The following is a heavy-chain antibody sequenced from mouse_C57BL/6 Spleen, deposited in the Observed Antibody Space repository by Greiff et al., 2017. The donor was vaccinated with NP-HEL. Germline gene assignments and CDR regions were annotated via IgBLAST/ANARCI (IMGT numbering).Heavy chain of an antibody. CDR3: ARAYGYDGYAMDY. Sequence: QVQLKESGAELARPGASVKMSCKASGYTFTSYTMHWVKQRPGQGLEWIGYINPSSGYTKYNQKFKDKATLTADKSSSTAYMQLSSLTSEDSAVYYCARAYGYDGYAMDYWGQGTSVTVSS. CDR2: INPSSGYT. J-gene: IGHJ4*01. D-gene: IGHD2-2*01. V-gene: IGHV1-4*01. CDR1: GYTFTSYT.